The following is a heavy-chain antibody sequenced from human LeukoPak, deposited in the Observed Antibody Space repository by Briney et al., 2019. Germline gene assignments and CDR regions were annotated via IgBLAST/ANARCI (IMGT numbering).Heavy chain of an antibody. D-gene: IGHD4-17*01. Sequence: GGSLRLSCAASGFTFSSYAMSWVRQAPGKGLEWVSAISASGGNTYYADSVKSRFTISRDSSKNTLYLQMNSLRAEDTAIYYCAKDLRGATVTTKGDYWGQGTLVTVSS. J-gene: IGHJ4*02. CDR3: AKDLRGATVTTKGDY. CDR2: ISASGGNT. CDR1: GFTFSSYA. V-gene: IGHV3-23*01.